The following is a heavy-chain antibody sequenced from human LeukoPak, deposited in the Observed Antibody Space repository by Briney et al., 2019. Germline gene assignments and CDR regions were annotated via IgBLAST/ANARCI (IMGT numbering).Heavy chain of an antibody. CDR2: ISGSGGST. CDR1: GFTFSSYA. Sequence: PGGSLRLSCAASGFTFSSYAMSWVRQAPGKGLEWVSAISGSGGSTYYADSVKGRFTISRDNSKNTLYLQMNSLRAEDTAVYYCAKESTRHYYDSSRGVRYWGQGTLVTVSS. J-gene: IGHJ4*02. D-gene: IGHD3-22*01. V-gene: IGHV3-23*01. CDR3: AKESTRHYYDSSRGVRY.